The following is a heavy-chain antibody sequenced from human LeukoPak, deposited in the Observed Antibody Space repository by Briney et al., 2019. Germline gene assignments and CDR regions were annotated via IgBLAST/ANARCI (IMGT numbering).Heavy chain of an antibody. CDR3: ARGFRDYGDYSYYFDY. V-gene: IGHV3-30-3*01. CDR1: GFXFSSSA. D-gene: IGHD4-17*01. J-gene: IGHJ4*02. Sequence: GGSLRLSCAASGFXFSSSAIHWVRQAPGKGLEWVAVISNDGNYKSYADSVRGRFTISRDNSKNTLCLQMNSLRPEDTALYYCARGFRDYGDYSYYFDYWGQGTLVTVSS. CDR2: ISNDGNYK.